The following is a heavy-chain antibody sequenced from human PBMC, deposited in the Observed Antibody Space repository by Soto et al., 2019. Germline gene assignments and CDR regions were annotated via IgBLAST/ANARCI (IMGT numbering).Heavy chain of an antibody. CDR2: INPSGGST. CDR1: GYTFTSYY. J-gene: IGHJ4*02. D-gene: IGHD6-13*01. Sequence: ASVKVSCKASGYTFTSYYMHWVRQAPGQGLEWMGIINPSGGSTNYAQKFQGRVTVTRDTSTSTVYMELSSLRSEDTAVYYCGRHLAAGDYWGQGTLVTVSS. CDR3: GRHLAAGDY. V-gene: IGHV1-46*03.